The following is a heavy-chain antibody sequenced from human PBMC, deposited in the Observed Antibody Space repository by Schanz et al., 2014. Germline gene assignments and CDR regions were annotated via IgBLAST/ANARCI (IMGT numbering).Heavy chain of an antibody. Sequence: VQMVESGGGVVQPGRSLRLSCAAYGFTLSSYAMHWVRQAPGKGLEWVSALSGSGGSTYYADSVKGRFTMSRDNSKNTLYLQMNSLRAEDTAVYYCARANYRRKINFDYWGRGTLVTVSS. CDR2: LSGSGGST. V-gene: IGHV3-23*04. CDR3: ARANYRRKINFDY. CDR1: GFTLSSYA. D-gene: IGHD3-10*01. J-gene: IGHJ4*02.